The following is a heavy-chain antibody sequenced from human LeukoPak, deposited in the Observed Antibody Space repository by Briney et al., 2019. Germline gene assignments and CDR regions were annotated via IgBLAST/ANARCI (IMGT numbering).Heavy chain of an antibody. V-gene: IGHV1-69*13. CDR3: ARDPTRGSSRHFDY. Sequence: ASVKVSCKASGGTFSSYAISWVRQAPGQGLEWMGGIIPIFGTANYAQKFQGRVTITADESTSTAYMELSSLRSEDTAVYYCARDPTRGSSRHFDYWGQGTLVTVSS. CDR2: IIPIFGTA. J-gene: IGHJ4*02. CDR1: GGTFSSYA. D-gene: IGHD6-13*01.